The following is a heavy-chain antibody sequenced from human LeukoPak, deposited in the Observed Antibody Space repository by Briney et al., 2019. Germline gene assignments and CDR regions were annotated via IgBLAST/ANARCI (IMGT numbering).Heavy chain of an antibody. CDR1: GFTFSSYW. CDR3: ARTGLGIYSFDY. CDR2: ISSDGKRT. D-gene: IGHD3/OR15-3a*01. V-gene: IGHV3-74*01. J-gene: IGHJ4*02. Sequence: GGSLRLSCADSGFTFSSYWMHWVRQAPGKGLVWVSHISSDGKRTTYADSVKGRFTISRDKAKNSLYLQMNSLRAEDTAVYCCARTGLGIYSFDYWGQGTLVTVSS.